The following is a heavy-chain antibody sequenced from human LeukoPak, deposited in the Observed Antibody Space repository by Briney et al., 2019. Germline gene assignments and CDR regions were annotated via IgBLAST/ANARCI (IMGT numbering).Heavy chain of an antibody. CDR1: GFTFSNYD. Sequence: PGGSLRLSCAASGFTFSNYDMTWIRQAPGKGLEWVSVISNGGRNTNYADSAKGRFTISRDNSKNTLYLQMNSLRVEDTAIYYCAKVTGTDGYKDAIDYWGQGILVAVSS. CDR3: AKVTGTDGYKDAIDY. V-gene: IGHV3-23*01. D-gene: IGHD5-24*01. J-gene: IGHJ4*02. CDR2: ISNGGRNT.